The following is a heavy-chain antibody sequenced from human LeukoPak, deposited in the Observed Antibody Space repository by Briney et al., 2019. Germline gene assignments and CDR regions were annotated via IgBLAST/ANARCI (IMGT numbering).Heavy chain of an antibody. CDR2: ISWNSGSI. CDR1: GFTFSSYA. V-gene: IGHV3-9*01. J-gene: IGHJ4*02. D-gene: IGHD1-1*01. Sequence: PGGSLRLSCAASGFTFSSYAMHWVRQAPGKGLEWVSGISWNSGSIGYADSVKGRFTISRDNAKNSLYLQMNSLRAEDTALYYCAKDNVATGTTPAFDYWGQGTLVTVSS. CDR3: AKDNVATGTTPAFDY.